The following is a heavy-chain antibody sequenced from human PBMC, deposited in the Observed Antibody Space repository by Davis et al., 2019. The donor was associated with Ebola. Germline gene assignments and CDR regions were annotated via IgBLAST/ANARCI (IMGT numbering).Heavy chain of an antibody. V-gene: IGHV5-51*01. CDR3: ARSQRLAAAGTWYYYYYGMDV. CDR1: GYSFTSYW. CDR2: IYPGDSDT. D-gene: IGHD6-13*01. Sequence: PGGSLRLSCKGSGYSFTSYWIGWVRQMPGKGLEWMGIIYPGDSDTRYSPSFQGQVTISADKSISTAYLQWSSLKASDTAMYYCARSQRLAAAGTWYYYYYGMDVWGQGTTVTVSS. J-gene: IGHJ6*02.